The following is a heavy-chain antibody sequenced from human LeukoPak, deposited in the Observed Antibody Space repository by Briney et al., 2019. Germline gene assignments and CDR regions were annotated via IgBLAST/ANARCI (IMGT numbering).Heavy chain of an antibody. D-gene: IGHD2-15*01. CDR2: ITSSSTV. CDR3: ARDYCSGPKCYFIDY. J-gene: IGHJ4*02. Sequence: GGSLRLSCAASGFTFSNYSMNWVRQAPGKGLEWVSYITSSSTVYYAGSVKGRFTISRDNAKNSLFLQMNSLRAEYTAVYYCARDYCSGPKCYFIDYWGQGALVTVSS. V-gene: IGHV3-48*04. CDR1: GFTFSNYS.